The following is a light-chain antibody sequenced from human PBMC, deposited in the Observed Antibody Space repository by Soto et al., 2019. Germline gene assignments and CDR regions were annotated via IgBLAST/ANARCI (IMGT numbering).Light chain of an antibody. CDR2: GAS. Sequence: EIVMTQSPATLSVSPVERATLFCRASQTVSTNLAWYQQKPGQAPRLLIYGASTRATGIPARFSGSGSGTEFTLTISSLQPEDFATYYCQQANSFPITFGQGTRLEIK. CDR1: QTVSTN. CDR3: QQANSFPIT. J-gene: IGKJ5*01. V-gene: IGKV3-15*01.